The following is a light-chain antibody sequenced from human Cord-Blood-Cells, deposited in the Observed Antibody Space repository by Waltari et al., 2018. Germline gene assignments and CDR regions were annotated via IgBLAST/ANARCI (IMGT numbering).Light chain of an antibody. Sequence: SYVLTQPPSVSVAPGNTARITCGGNNIGSKRVHWYQQKPGQAPVLFIYYDSDRPSGIPERFSGSNSGNTATLTISRVEAGDEADYYCQVWDSSSDHWVFGGGTKLTVL. CDR2: YDS. V-gene: IGLV3-21*04. CDR1: NIGSKR. CDR3: QVWDSSSDHWV. J-gene: IGLJ3*02.